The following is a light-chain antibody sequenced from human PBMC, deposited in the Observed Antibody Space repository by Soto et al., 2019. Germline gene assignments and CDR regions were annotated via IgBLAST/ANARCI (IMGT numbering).Light chain of an antibody. CDR1: ESVNDY. CDR3: QQRFTWPPFT. CDR2: DAS. J-gene: IGKJ3*01. V-gene: IGKV3-11*02. Sequence: EIVLTQSPGILSLSPGERATLFCRANESVNDYLAWYQQRPGQAPRLLIFDASNRAPGIPARFSASGSRRDFTLTISSLEPEDFAVYYCQQRFTWPPFTFGPGTKVDF.